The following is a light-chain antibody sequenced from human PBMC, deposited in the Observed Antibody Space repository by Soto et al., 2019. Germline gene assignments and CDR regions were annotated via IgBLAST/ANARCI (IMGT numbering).Light chain of an antibody. V-gene: IGKV3-11*01. Sequence: EIVLTQSPATLSLSPGERATLSCRASQSVSSYFAWYQQKPGQAPRLLIYDASNRATGIPARFSGSGSGTDFTLTISSLEPEDFAVYYCQQRSNWPPLTFGGGTNVEFK. CDR3: QQRSNWPPLT. CDR1: QSVSSY. J-gene: IGKJ4*01. CDR2: DAS.